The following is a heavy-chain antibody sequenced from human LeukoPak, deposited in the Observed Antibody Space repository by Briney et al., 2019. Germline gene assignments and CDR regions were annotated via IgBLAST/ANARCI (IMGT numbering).Heavy chain of an antibody. Sequence: GGSLRLSCTASGFAFRNYAMTWVRQAPGKGLEWVSGVNWSGGSTVYAYSVKGRFTISRDSAKNSLSLQMNTQRAEATAFSYCARGRYGSGYYYVVHAFDIWDQGTMVTVSS. CDR2: VNWSGGST. CDR1: GFAFRNYA. D-gene: IGHD3-22*01. CDR3: ARGRYGSGYYYVVHAFDI. J-gene: IGHJ3*02. V-gene: IGHV3-20*04.